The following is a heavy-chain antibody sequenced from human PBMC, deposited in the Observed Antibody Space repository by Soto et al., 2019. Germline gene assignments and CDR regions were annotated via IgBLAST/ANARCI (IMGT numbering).Heavy chain of an antibody. J-gene: IGHJ3*02. CDR3: ASKGEEDYDYVWGRYRADAFDI. V-gene: IGHV3-23*01. Sequence: GGSLRLSCAASGFTFSSYAMSCVRQAPGKGLEWVSAISGSGGSTYYADSVKGRFTISRHNSKNTLYLQMNSLRAEDTAVYYCASKGEEDYDYVWGRYRADAFDISGQGTMVTVSS. CDR1: GFTFSSYA. CDR2: ISGSGGST. D-gene: IGHD3-16*02.